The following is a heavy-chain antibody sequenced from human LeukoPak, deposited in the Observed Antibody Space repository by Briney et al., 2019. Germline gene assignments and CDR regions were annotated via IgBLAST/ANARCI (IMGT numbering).Heavy chain of an antibody. D-gene: IGHD5-24*01. CDR1: GFIFSNSA. Sequence: PGGSLRLSCAASGFIFSNSAMNWVRQAPGKGLEWVSSINNDGSYIYYAGSVKGRFTISRDNAKNSLYLRLNSLRVEDTAVYYCARDSGNYGYNYHYWGQGTLVTVSS. J-gene: IGHJ4*02. CDR2: INNDGSYI. CDR3: ARDSGNYGYNYHY. V-gene: IGHV3-21*01.